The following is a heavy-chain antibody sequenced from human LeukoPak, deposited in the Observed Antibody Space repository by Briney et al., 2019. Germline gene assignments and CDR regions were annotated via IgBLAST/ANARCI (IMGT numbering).Heavy chain of an antibody. Sequence: PGGSLRLSCAASGFTFSSYPMNWVRQAPGKGLEWVSYISSSSRTIYYADSVKGRFTISRDNAKNSLYLQMNSLRVEDTAIYYCVRYFYDSYTSSFRFDSWGQGTLVTVSS. V-gene: IGHV3-48*04. CDR2: ISSSSRTI. D-gene: IGHD3-16*01. CDR3: VRYFYDSYTSSFRFDS. CDR1: GFTFSSYP. J-gene: IGHJ5*01.